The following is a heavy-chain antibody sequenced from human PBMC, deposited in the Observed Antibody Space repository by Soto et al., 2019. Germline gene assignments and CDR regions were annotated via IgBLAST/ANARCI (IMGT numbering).Heavy chain of an antibody. Sequence: SETLSLTCTVSVPSLSSVGYYCSWLRQHPGKGMECIGYIYYSGSTYYKASLKSPVTISVDTTKNQFSLKLSSVTAADTAVYYCASDYDFWSGYYSAWGQGTLVTVSS. D-gene: IGHD3-3*01. J-gene: IGHJ5*02. CDR1: VPSLSSVGYY. V-gene: IGHV4-31*01. CDR3: ASDYDFWSGYYSA. CDR2: IYYSGST.